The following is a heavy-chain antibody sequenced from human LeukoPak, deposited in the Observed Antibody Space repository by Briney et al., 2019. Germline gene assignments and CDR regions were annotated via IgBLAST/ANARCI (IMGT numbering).Heavy chain of an antibody. CDR1: GYTFTGYY. CDR3: ARAAYDILTGYYNVVSWFDP. D-gene: IGHD3-9*01. V-gene: IGHV1-2*02. Sequence: ASVKVSCKASGYTFTGYYMHWVRQAPGQGLEWMGWINPNSGGTNYAQKFQGRVTMTRDTSISTAYMELSRLSSDDTAVYYCARAAYDILTGYYNVVSWFDPRGQGTLVTVSS. J-gene: IGHJ5*02. CDR2: INPNSGGT.